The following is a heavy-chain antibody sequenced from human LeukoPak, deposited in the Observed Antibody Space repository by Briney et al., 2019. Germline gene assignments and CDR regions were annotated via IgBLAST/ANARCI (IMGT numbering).Heavy chain of an antibody. V-gene: IGHV3-9*01. CDR1: GFNFDDYA. Sequence: GGSLRLSCAASGFNFDDYAMHWVRQAPGKGLEWVSGISWNSGNIAYADSVKGRFTISRDSAKASLYLQINNLRAEDTALYYCAKAHDYGDYAGFDYWGQGTLVSVSS. D-gene: IGHD4-17*01. J-gene: IGHJ4*02. CDR3: AKAHDYGDYAGFDY. CDR2: ISWNSGNI.